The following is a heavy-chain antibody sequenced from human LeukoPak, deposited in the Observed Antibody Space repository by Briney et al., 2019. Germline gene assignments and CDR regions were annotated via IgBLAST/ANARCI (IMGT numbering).Heavy chain of an antibody. Sequence: SETLSLTCAVSGGSISSSNWWSWVRQPPGKGLEWIGEIYHSGSTNYNPSLKSRVTISVDKSKNQFSLKLSSVTAADTAVYYCATYSSGWGLFDYWGQGTLVTVSS. D-gene: IGHD6-19*01. CDR2: IYHSGST. J-gene: IGHJ4*02. V-gene: IGHV4-4*02. CDR1: GGSISSSNW. CDR3: ATYSSGWGLFDY.